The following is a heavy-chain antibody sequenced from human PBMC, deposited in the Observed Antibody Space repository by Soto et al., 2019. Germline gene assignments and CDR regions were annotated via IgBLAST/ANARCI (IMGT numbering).Heavy chain of an antibody. V-gene: IGHV3-48*01. D-gene: IGHD4-17*01. J-gene: IGHJ4*02. CDR2: ISSSSSTI. Sequence: EVQLVESGGGLVQPGGSLRLSCAASGFTFSSYSMNWVRQAPGKGLEWVSYISSSSSTIYYADSVKGRFTISRDNAKNSLYLQMNSLRAEDTAVCYCARVRNYGRFDYGGQGTLVTVSS. CDR3: ARVRNYGRFDY. CDR1: GFTFSSYS.